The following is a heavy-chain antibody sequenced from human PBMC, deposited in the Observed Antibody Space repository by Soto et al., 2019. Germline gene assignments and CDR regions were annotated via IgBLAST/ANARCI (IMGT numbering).Heavy chain of an antibody. Sequence: GGSLRLSCAASGFTFSSYGMHWVRQAPGKGLEWVAVIWYDGSNKYYADSVKGRFTISRDNSKNTLYLQMNSLRAEDTAVYYCARDKFLDTAMVPTLASYYFDYWGQGTLVTVSS. CDR1: GFTFSSYG. CDR3: ARDKFLDTAMVPTLASYYFDY. CDR2: IWYDGSNK. D-gene: IGHD5-18*01. V-gene: IGHV3-33*01. J-gene: IGHJ4*02.